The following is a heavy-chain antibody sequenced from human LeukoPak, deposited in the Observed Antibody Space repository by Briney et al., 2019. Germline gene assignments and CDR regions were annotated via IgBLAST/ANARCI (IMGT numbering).Heavy chain of an antibody. J-gene: IGHJ4*02. D-gene: IGHD6-13*01. CDR1: GFTFSSYW. CDR3: ARDKDVAAAGSDY. Sequence: PGGSLRLSCAASGFTFSSYWMSWVRQAPGKGLEWVANTKPDGSSKYYVDSVKGRFTISRDNAKNSLYLHMNSLRAEDTAVYYCARDKDVAAAGSDYWGQGTLVTVSS. CDR2: TKPDGSSK. V-gene: IGHV3-7*01.